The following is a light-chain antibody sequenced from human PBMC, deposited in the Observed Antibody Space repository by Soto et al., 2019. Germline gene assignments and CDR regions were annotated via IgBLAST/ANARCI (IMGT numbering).Light chain of an antibody. J-gene: IGKJ1*01. CDR2: DAS. CDR3: QQYKSFWT. Sequence: DIQVTQSPSILSASVGDRVTVTCRSSQTITNWLAWYQQKPGKAPRLLIYDASSLESWVPSRFSGSGSGTEFTLTISSLQSEEFATYYCQQYKSFWTFGQGTKVDIK. V-gene: IGKV1-5*01. CDR1: QTITNW.